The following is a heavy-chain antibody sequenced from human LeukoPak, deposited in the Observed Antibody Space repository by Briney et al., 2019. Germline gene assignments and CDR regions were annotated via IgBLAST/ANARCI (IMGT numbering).Heavy chain of an antibody. CDR1: GYTFTGYY. CDR2: INPNSGGT. V-gene: IGHV1-2*02. CDR3: ARGRCSSTSCYRALFGY. J-gene: IGHJ4*02. Sequence: ASVKVSCKASGYTFTGYYMHWVRQAPGQGLEWMGWINPNSGGTNYAQKFQGRVTMTRDTSISTAYMGLSRPRSDDTAVYYCARGRCSSTSCYRALFGYWGQGTLVTVSS. D-gene: IGHD2-2*01.